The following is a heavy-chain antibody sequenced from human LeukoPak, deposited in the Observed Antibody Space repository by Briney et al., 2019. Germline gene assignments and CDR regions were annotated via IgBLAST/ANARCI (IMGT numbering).Heavy chain of an antibody. V-gene: IGHV3-9*01. J-gene: IGHJ4*02. D-gene: IGHD6-19*01. CDR3: AKSAPSSVAGNFDY. Sequence: PGRSLRLSCAASGFTFDDYAMHWVLQAPGKGLEWVSGISWNSGSIGYADSVKGRFTISRDNAKNSLYLQMNSLRAEGTALYYCAKSAPSSVAGNFDYWGQGTLVTVSS. CDR2: ISWNSGSI. CDR1: GFTFDDYA.